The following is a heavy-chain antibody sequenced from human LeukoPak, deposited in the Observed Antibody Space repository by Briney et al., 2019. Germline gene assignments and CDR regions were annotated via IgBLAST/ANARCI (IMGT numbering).Heavy chain of an antibody. J-gene: IGHJ4*02. V-gene: IGHV1-8*01. CDR2: MNPNSGNT. D-gene: IGHD4-23*01. CDR3: ARAGRSMGVVSLDGY. Sequence: GASVKVSCKASGYTFTSYDISWVRQATGQGLEWMGWMNPNSGNTGYAQKFQGRVTMTRNTSISTAYMELSSLRSEDTAVYYCARAGRSMGVVSLDGYWGQGTLVTVSS. CDR1: GYTFTSYD.